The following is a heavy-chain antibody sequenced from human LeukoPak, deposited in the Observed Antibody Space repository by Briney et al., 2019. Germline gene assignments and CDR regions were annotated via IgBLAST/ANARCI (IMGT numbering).Heavy chain of an antibody. V-gene: IGHV4-34*01. CDR2: INHSGST. CDR3: AKDYSETSYYGSGTYYRPNWFDP. CDR1: GGSFSGYY. Sequence: SETLSLTCAVYGGSFSGYYWSWIRQPPGKGLEWIGEINHSGSTNYNPSLKSRVTISVDTSKNQFSLKLSSVTAADTAVYYCAKDYSETSYYGSGTYYRPNWFDPWGQGTLVTVSS. D-gene: IGHD3-10*01. J-gene: IGHJ5*02.